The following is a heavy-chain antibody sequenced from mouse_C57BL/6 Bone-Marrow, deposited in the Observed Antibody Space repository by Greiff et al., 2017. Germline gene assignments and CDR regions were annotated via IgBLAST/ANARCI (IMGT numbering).Heavy chain of an antibody. J-gene: IGHJ2*01. D-gene: IGHD1-1*01. CDR1: GYTFTSYW. V-gene: IGHV1-55*01. CDR3: ARSHQGWYGSIDY. CDR2: IYPGSGST. Sequence: QVQLKQPGAELVRPGSSVKLSCKASGYTFTSYWITWVKQRPGQGLEWIGDIYPGSGSTNYNEKFKSKATLTVDTSSSTAYMQLSSLTSEDSAVYYCARSHQGWYGSIDYWGQGTTLTVSS.